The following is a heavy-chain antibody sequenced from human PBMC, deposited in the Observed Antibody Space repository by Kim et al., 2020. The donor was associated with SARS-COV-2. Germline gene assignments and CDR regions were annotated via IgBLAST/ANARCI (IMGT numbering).Heavy chain of an antibody. Sequence: GGSLRLSCAASGFTFSSYAMHWVRQAPGKGLEWVAVISYDGSNKYYADSVKGRFTISRDNSKNTLYLQMNSLRAEDTAVYYCARVKGYSYGYSYFDYWGQGTLVTVST. V-gene: IGHV3-30*04. CDR2: ISYDGSNK. D-gene: IGHD5-18*01. CDR1: GFTFSSYA. CDR3: ARVKGYSYGYSYFDY. J-gene: IGHJ4*02.